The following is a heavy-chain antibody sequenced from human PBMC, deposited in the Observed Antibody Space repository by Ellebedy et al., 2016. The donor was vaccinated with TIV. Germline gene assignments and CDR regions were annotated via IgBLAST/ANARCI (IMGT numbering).Heavy chain of an antibody. D-gene: IGHD3-10*01. Sequence: SETLSLTCTVSGVSIRSYYWTWIRQPAGRGLEWIGRIFASGSTNYNPSLESRVTTSIDTSKNQFSLRLTSVTAADTAIYYCAKLGSGSSWGAARDWGQGTLVTVSS. CDR2: IFASGST. CDR3: AKLGSGSSWGAARD. V-gene: IGHV4-4*07. CDR1: GVSIRSYY. J-gene: IGHJ4*02.